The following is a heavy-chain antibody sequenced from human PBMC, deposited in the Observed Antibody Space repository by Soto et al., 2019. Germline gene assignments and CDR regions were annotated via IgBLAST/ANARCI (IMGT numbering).Heavy chain of an antibody. CDR3: ARALYHSYYNRSWQDADV. Sequence: VGSLRLCCVASVFSFIDYYVSLILQTPVTWLEWLSYISSSGESIYYSDSVKGRFTVSMDTAKKSLFLQMNSLRVDDTAIYYCARALYHSYYNRSWQDADVWGQ. CDR1: VFSFIDYY. D-gene: IGHD3-10*01. J-gene: IGHJ3*01. V-gene: IGHV3-11*01. CDR2: ISSSGESI.